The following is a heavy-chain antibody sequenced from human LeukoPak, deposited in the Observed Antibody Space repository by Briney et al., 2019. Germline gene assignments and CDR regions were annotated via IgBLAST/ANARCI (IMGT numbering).Heavy chain of an antibody. V-gene: IGHV1-46*01. CDR3: ARAVGYCSSTSCFPHFDY. CDR2: INPSGGST. Sequence: ASVKVSCKASGYTFTSYYMHWVRQAPGQGLEWMGIINPSGGSTSYAQKFQGRVTMTRGTSTSTVYMGLSSLRSEDTAVYYCARAVGYCSSTSCFPHFDYWGQGTLVTVSS. CDR1: GYTFTSYY. J-gene: IGHJ4*02. D-gene: IGHD2-2*01.